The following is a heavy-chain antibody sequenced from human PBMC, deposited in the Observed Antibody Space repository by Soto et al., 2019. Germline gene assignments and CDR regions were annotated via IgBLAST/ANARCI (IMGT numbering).Heavy chain of an antibody. CDR2: IYYSGST. V-gene: IGHV4-59*01. Sequence: PSETLSLTCTVSGGSISSYYWSWIRQPPGKGLEWIGYIYYSGSTNYNPSLKSRVTISVDTSKNQFSLKLSSVTAADTAVYYCARRTDCTNGACPVPWGQGTMVTVS. CDR3: ARRTDCTNGACPVP. CDR1: GGSISSYY. D-gene: IGHD2-8*01. J-gene: IGHJ5*02.